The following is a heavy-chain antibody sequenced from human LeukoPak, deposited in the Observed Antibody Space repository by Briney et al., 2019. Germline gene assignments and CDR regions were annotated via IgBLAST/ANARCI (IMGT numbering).Heavy chain of an antibody. V-gene: IGHV5-51*01. CDR2: IYPGDSDT. Sequence: GESLKISCKGSGYSFTSYWIGWVRQMPGKGLEWMGIIYPGDSDTRYSPSFQGQVTIPADKSISTAYLQWSSLKASDTAMYYCARYRGSTSDMGYYYYYMDVWGKGTTVTVS. CDR1: GYSFTSYW. J-gene: IGHJ6*03. CDR3: ARYRGSTSDMGYYYYYMDV. D-gene: IGHD2-2*01.